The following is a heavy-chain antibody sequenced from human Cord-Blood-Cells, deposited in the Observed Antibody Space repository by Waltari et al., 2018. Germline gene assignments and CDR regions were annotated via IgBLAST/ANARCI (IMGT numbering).Heavy chain of an antibody. V-gene: IGHV1-69*04. CDR3: ARGPAYCGGDCYSDY. CDR1: GGTFSSYA. J-gene: IGHJ4*02. Sequence: QVQLVQSGAEVKKPGSSVKVSCKASGGTFSSYAISWVRQAPGQGLEWMGGIIPILGIANYAQKFQGRVTITADESTSTAYMELSSLRSEDTAVYYCARGPAYCGGDCYSDYWGQGTLVTVSS. CDR2: IIPILGIA. D-gene: IGHD2-21*02.